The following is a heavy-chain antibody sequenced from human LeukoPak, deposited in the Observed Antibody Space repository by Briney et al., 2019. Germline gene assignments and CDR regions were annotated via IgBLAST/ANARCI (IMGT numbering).Heavy chain of an antibody. V-gene: IGHV3-48*03. J-gene: IGHJ4*02. CDR3: ARVSSSGWYLDY. CDR2: ISSSGSTI. CDR1: GFTFSSYE. Sequence: GGSLRLSCAASGFTFSSYEMNWVRQSPGKGLEWLSYISSSGSTIYYADSVKGRFTISRDNAKNSLYLQMNSLRAEDTAVYYCARVSSSGWYLDYWSQGTLVTVSS. D-gene: IGHD6-19*01.